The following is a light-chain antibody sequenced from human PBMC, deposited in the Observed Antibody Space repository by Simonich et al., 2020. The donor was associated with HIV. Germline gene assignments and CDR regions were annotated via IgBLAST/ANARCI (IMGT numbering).Light chain of an antibody. J-gene: IGKJ3*01. Sequence: DIQMTQSPSSLSASVGDRVTITCRASQGIRFYLAWYQQKPGKVPKLLINAASNLQSGVPSRFSGSGSGTDFTLTISRLEPEDFAVYYCQQYGSSPLFTFGPGTKVDIK. CDR1: QGIRFY. CDR2: AAS. V-gene: IGKV1-27*01. CDR3: QQYGSSPLFT.